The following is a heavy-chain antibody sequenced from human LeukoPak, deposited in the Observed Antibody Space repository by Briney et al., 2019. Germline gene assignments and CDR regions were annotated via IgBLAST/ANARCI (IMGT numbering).Heavy chain of an antibody. CDR2: IRYDGSNK. CDR1: GFTFSSYG. J-gene: IGHJ3*02. V-gene: IGHV3-30*02. D-gene: IGHD2-21*01. Sequence: GGSLRLSCAASGFTFSSYGMHWVRQPPAKGGEWVAFIRYDGSNKYYADSVKGRFTISRDNSKNTLYLQMNSLRAEDTAVYYCAKEVIVVVIGESDAFDIWGQGTMVTVSS. CDR3: AKEVIVVVIGESDAFDI.